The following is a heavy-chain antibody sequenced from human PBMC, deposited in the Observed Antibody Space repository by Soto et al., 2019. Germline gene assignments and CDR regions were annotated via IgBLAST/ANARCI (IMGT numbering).Heavy chain of an antibody. CDR2: IYHSGST. CDR1: GGSISSGGYS. CDR3: ARHFIVYSPPYPFDF. J-gene: IGHJ4*02. Sequence: PSETLSLTCAVSGGSISSGGYSWSWIRQPPGKGLEWIGYIYHSGSTYYNPSLKSRVTISVDRSKNQFSLKLSSVTAADTAVYSCARHFIVYSPPYPFDFWGQATLRTVSS. V-gene: IGHV4-30-2*01. D-gene: IGHD4-4*01.